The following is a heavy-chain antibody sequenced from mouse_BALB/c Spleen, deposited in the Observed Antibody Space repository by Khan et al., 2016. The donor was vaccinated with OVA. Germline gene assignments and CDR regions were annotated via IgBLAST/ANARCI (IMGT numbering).Heavy chain of an antibody. CDR3: ISWIYYDYDRDYFDY. CDR2: ISHGGTYT. Sequence: VQLKESGGDLVKPGGSLQLSCAASGFTFSNYGMSWVRQTPDKRLEWVATISHGGTYTYYPDSVKGRFTISRDNAKNTLYLQMSSLKSKDTAMYYCISWIYYDYDRDYFDYWGQGTTLTVSS. D-gene: IGHD2-4*01. CDR1: GFTFSNYG. J-gene: IGHJ2*01. V-gene: IGHV5-6*01.